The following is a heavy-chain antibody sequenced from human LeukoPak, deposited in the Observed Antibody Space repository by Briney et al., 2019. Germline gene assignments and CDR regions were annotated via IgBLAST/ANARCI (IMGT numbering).Heavy chain of an antibody. CDR2: INPSGGST. J-gene: IGHJ5*02. Sequence: ASVKVSFKASGYTFTIYYMHWVRQAPGQGLEWMGIINPSGGSTSYAQKSQGRVTMTRDTSTSTVYMELSSLRSEDTAVYYCARVKWLWFGEDNWFDPWGQGTLVTVSS. V-gene: IGHV1-46*01. CDR1: GYTFTIYY. D-gene: IGHD3-10*01. CDR3: ARVKWLWFGEDNWFDP.